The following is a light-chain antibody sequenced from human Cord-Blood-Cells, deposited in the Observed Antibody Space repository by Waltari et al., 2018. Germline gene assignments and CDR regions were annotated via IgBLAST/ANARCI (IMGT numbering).Light chain of an antibody. CDR1: QSVSSSY. CDR3: QQYGSSRIT. V-gene: IGKV3-20*01. CDR2: GAS. Sequence: EIVLTQSPGTLSLSQGERATLSCRASQSVSSSYLAWYQQKPGQAPRLLIYGASSRATGIPDRFSGSGSGTDFTLTISRLEPEDFAVYDCQQYGSSRITFGQGTRLEIK. J-gene: IGKJ5*01.